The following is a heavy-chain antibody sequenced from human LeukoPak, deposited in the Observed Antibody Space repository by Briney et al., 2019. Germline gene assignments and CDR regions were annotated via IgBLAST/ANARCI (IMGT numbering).Heavy chain of an antibody. D-gene: IGHD3-22*01. J-gene: IGHJ4*02. CDR1: GGSISSGGYY. V-gene: IGHV4-31*03. CDR3: ARSDSSGYPGY. CDR2: IYYSGST. Sequence: SETLSLTCTVSGGSISSGGYYWSWIRQHPGKGLEWIGYIYYSGSTYYNPSLKSRVTISVDTSKNQFSLKLSSVTAADTAVYYCARSDSSGYPGYWGQGTLATVSS.